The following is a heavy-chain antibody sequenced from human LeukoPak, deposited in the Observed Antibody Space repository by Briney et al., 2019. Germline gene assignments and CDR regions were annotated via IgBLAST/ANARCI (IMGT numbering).Heavy chain of an antibody. CDR2: IYYSGST. D-gene: IGHD2-21*02. CDR1: GGSISSYY. Sequence: SETLSLTCTVSGGSISSYYWSWIRQPPGKGLEWIGYIYYSGSTNYNPSLKSRVTISVDTSKNQFSLKLSSVTAADTAVYHCARVSLRGGDCYAFDIWGQGTMVTVSS. V-gene: IGHV4-59*01. CDR3: ARVSLRGGDCYAFDI. J-gene: IGHJ3*02.